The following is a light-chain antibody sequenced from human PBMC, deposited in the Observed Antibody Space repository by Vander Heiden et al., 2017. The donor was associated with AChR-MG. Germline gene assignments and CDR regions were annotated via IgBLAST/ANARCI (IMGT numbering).Light chain of an antibody. CDR3: QQSYSTPLT. CDR2: AAS. V-gene: IGKV1-39*01. Sequence: DLQMPQSPSSLSASVGDRVTITSRASQSISSYLNWYQQKPGKAPKLLIYAASSLQSGVPSRFSGSGSGTDFTLTISSLQPEDFATYYCQQSYSTPLTFGGGTKVEIK. J-gene: IGKJ4*01. CDR1: QSISSY.